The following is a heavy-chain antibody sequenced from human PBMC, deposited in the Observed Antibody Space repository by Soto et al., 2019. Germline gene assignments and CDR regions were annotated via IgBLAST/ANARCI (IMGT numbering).Heavy chain of an antibody. CDR3: AESGVAARPEYYGMDV. Sequence: SETLSLTCAVYGGSFSGYYWSWIRQPPGKGLEWIGEINHSGSTNYNPSLKSRVTISVDTSKNQFSLKLSSVTAADAAVYYCAESGVAARPEYYGMDVWGQGTTVPVSS. D-gene: IGHD6-6*01. J-gene: IGHJ6*02. CDR2: INHSGST. V-gene: IGHV4-34*01. CDR1: GGSFSGYY.